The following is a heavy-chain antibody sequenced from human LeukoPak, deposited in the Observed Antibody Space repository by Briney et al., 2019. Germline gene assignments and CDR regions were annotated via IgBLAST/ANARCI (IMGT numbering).Heavy chain of an antibody. Sequence: ASVKVSCKASGYTFTGYYMHWVRQAPGQGLEWMGWINPNSGGTNYAQKFQGRVTMTRDTSISTAYMELSRLRSDDTAVYHCARADDYYYDSSGHLHYWGQGTLVTVSS. CDR2: INPNSGGT. CDR3: ARADDYYYDSSGHLHY. J-gene: IGHJ4*02. D-gene: IGHD3-22*01. V-gene: IGHV1-2*02. CDR1: GYTFTGYY.